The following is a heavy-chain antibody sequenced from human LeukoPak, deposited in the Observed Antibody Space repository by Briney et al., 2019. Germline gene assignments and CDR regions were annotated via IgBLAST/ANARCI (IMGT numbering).Heavy chain of an antibody. CDR3: AKRTSAYWDAFDI. Sequence: GESLKISRKASGYYFTAYWIGWVRQMPGKGLEWMGIIYPGNSDTRYSPSFQGQVTISVDKSITTAYLQWSSLKASDTAMYYCAKRTSAYWDAFDIWGQGTMVTVSS. D-gene: IGHD3-16*01. V-gene: IGHV5-51*01. CDR1: GYYFTAYW. J-gene: IGHJ3*02. CDR2: IYPGNSDT.